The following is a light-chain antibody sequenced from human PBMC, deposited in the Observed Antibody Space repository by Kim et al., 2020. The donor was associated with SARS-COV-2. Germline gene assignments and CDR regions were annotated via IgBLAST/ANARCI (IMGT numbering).Light chain of an antibody. CDR1: NIGSKS. CDR2: YDS. J-gene: IGLJ2*01. Sequence: SYELTQPPSVSVAPGKTARITCGGNNIGSKSVHWYQQKPGQAPVLVIYYDSDRPSGIPERFSGSNSGNTATLTISRVEAGDEADYHCQVWDIDVVFG. V-gene: IGLV3-21*04. CDR3: QVWDIDVV.